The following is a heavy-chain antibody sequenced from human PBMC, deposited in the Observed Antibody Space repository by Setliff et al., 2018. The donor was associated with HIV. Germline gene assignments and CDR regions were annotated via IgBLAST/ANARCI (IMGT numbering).Heavy chain of an antibody. D-gene: IGHD3-22*01. CDR3: ARAKYYYDTSAYYGSQDWYFDL. J-gene: IGHJ2*01. Sequence: SETLSLTCTVSGGSISSSSYYWDWIRQPPGKGLEWIATIYYSGDSHYNPSLKSRVTISVDTSKNQFSLKLNSVTAADTAVYYCARAKYYYDTSAYYGSQDWYFDLWGRGTLVTVSS. V-gene: IGHV4-39*07. CDR2: IYYSGDS. CDR1: GGSISSSSYY.